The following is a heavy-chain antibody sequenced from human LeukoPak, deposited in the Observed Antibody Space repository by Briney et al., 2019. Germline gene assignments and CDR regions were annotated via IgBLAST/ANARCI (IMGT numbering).Heavy chain of an antibody. V-gene: IGHV3-21*01. Sequence: GGSLRLSCAASGFTFSSYSMNWVRQAPGKGLEWVSSISSSSSYIYYADSVKGRFTISIDNAKNSLYLQMNSLRAEDTAVYYCAKDRCSNGIGCYYYYMDVWGKGTTVTISS. J-gene: IGHJ6*03. CDR2: ISSSSSYI. CDR1: GFTFSSYS. D-gene: IGHD2-8*01. CDR3: AKDRCSNGIGCYYYYMDV.